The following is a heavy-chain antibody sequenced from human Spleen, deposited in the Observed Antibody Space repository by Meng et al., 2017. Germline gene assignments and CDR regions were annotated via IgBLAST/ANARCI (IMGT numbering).Heavy chain of an antibody. Sequence: SETLSLTCAVYGGSFSGYYWNWIRQHPGKGLEWIGYIYYTGSTYYNTSLKSRLTISVDTSQNQFSPKLSSVTAADTAVYYCARDRGPGSGSYYDSWGQGTLVTVSS. V-gene: IGHV4-31*11. D-gene: IGHD3-10*01. CDR2: IYYTGST. CDR1: GGSFSGYY. J-gene: IGHJ5*02. CDR3: ARDRGPGSGSYYDS.